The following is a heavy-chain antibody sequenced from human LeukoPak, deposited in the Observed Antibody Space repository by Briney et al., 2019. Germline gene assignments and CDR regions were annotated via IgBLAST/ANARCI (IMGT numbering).Heavy chain of an antibody. V-gene: IGHV3-7*05. CDR3: VSSASAGGAY. J-gene: IGHJ4*02. CDR1: GLTFSSYW. Sequence: GGSLRLSCAASGLTFSSYWMTWVRQAPGKGLEWVANIKKDGSEKNYGDSVKGRFTISRDNDKSSLYLQMNSLRVEDTAVYYCVSSASAGGAYWGQGTLVTVSS. CDR2: IKKDGSEK. D-gene: IGHD3-10*01.